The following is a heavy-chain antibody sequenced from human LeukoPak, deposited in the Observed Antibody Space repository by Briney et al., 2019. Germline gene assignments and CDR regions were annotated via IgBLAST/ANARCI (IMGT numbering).Heavy chain of an antibody. D-gene: IGHD6-6*01. Sequence: SVKVSCKASGGTFSSYAISWVRQAPGQGLEWMGRIIPIFGTANYAQKFQGRVTITTDESTSTAYMELSSLRSEDTAVYYWARENHYSSSSAETDYWGQGTLVTVSS. CDR2: IIPIFGTA. CDR3: ARENHYSSSSAETDY. V-gene: IGHV1-69*05. J-gene: IGHJ4*02. CDR1: GGTFSSYA.